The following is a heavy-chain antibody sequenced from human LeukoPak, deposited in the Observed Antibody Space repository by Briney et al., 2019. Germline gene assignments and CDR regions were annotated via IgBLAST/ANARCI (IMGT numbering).Heavy chain of an antibody. J-gene: IGHJ4*02. D-gene: IGHD1-14*01. V-gene: IGHV1-8*01. CDR2: MNPNSGNT. CDR1: GYTFTTYD. Sequence: ASVKVSCKASGYTFTTYDITWVRQAPGQGLEWMGWMNPNSGNTGYAQKFKDRVTMTSDTSITTAYMELCSLRSEDTAVYYCARGIRNQLYSDYWGQGTLITVSS. CDR3: ARGIRNQLYSDY.